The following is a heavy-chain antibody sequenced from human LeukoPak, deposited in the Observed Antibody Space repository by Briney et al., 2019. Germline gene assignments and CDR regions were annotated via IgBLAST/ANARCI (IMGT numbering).Heavy chain of an antibody. V-gene: IGHV4-34*01. CDR2: INHSGST. Sequence: PSETLSLTCAVYGGSFSGYYWSWIRQTPGKGLEWIGEINHSGSTNYNPSLKSRVTISVDTSKNQFSLKLSSVTAADTAVYYCARGLPSYDYVWGSYRFPIYYFDYWGQGTLVTVSS. CDR3: ARGLPSYDYVWGSYRFPIYYFDY. D-gene: IGHD3-16*02. J-gene: IGHJ4*02. CDR1: GGSFSGYY.